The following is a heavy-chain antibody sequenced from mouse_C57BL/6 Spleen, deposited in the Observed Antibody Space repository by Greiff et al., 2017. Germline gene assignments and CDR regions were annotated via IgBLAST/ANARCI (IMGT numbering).Heavy chain of an antibody. Sequence: EVKLMESGPGLVKPSQSLSLTCSVTGYSITSGYYWNWIRQFPGNKLEWMCYISYDGSNNYNPSLKNRISITRDTSKNQFFLKLNSVTTEDTATYYCARDPYLDYWGQGTTLTVSS. V-gene: IGHV3-6*01. J-gene: IGHJ2*01. CDR1: GYSITSGYY. CDR2: ISYDGSN. CDR3: ARDPYLDY.